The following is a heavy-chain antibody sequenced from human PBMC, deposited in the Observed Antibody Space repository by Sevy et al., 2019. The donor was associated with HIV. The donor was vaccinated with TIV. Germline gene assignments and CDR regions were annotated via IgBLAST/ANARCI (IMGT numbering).Heavy chain of an antibody. J-gene: IGHJ3*01. V-gene: IGHV6-1*01. CDR1: GDSVSSKSSS. Sequence: SQTLSLTCAISGDSVSSKSSSWNWIRQSPSRGLEWLGRTYFRSKWYNDYAVSVEGRITINPDTSKNEFSLQLKSVTPGDTAVYYCVRDLAGARKAYDVWGQGTRVTVSS. D-gene: IGHD6-19*01. CDR3: VRDLAGARKAYDV. CDR2: TYFRSKWYN.